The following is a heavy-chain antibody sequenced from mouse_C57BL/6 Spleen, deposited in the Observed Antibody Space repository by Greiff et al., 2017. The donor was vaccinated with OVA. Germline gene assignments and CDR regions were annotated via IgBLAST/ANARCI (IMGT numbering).Heavy chain of an antibody. CDR1: GYTFTDYE. Sequence: QVQLQQSGAELVRPGASVTLSCKASGYTFTDYEMHWVKQTPVHGLEWIGAIDPETGGTAYNQKFKGKAILTADKSSSTAYMELRSLTSEDSAVYYCTRYYYDYVYYAMDYWGQGTSVTVSS. V-gene: IGHV1-15*01. J-gene: IGHJ4*01. D-gene: IGHD2-4*01. CDR3: TRYYYDYVYYAMDY. CDR2: IDPETGGT.